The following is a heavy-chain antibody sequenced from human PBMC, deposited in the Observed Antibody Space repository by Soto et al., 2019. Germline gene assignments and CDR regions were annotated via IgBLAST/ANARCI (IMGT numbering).Heavy chain of an antibody. Sequence: GASVKVSCKASGYTFPRYAMNWVRQAPGQSPEWMGWISAYNGNTNYAQKLQGRVTMTTDTSTSTAYMELRSLRSDDTAVYYCAASSSWYVFDYWGQGTLVTVSS. D-gene: IGHD6-13*01. V-gene: IGHV1-18*01. CDR2: ISAYNGNT. CDR3: AASSSWYVFDY. J-gene: IGHJ4*02. CDR1: GYTFPRYA.